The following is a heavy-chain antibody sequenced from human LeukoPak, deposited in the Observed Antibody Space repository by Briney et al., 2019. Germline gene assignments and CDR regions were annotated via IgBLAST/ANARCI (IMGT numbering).Heavy chain of an antibody. CDR1: GFTFSSYW. V-gene: IGHV3-21*01. CDR2: ISGSGGST. Sequence: GGSLRLSCAASGFTFSSYWMHWVRQAPGKGLEWVSAISGSGGSTYYADSVKGRFTISRDNAKNSLYLQMNSLRAEDTAVYYCARDPALATVVTDGGADYWGQGTLVTVSS. J-gene: IGHJ4*02. D-gene: IGHD4-23*01. CDR3: ARDPALATVVTDGGADY.